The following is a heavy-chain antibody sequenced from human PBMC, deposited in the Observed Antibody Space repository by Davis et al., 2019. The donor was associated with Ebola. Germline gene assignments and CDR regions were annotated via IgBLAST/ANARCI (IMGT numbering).Heavy chain of an antibody. CDR3: AIFGVVIDY. D-gene: IGHD3-3*02. V-gene: IGHV4-34*01. Sequence: MPSGTLSLTCAVYGGSFSGYYWNWIRQPPGKGLEWIGEINHSGSTNYNPSLKSRVTISVDTSKNQFSLKLSSVTAADTAVYYCAIFGVVIDYWGQGTLVTVSS. CDR1: GGSFSGYY. CDR2: INHSGST. J-gene: IGHJ4*02.